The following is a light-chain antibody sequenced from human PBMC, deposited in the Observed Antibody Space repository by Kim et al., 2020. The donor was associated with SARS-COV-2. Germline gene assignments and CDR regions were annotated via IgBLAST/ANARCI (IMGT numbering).Light chain of an antibody. CDR3: QQYTSYPWT. J-gene: IGKJ1*01. V-gene: IGKV1-5*03. CDR2: KVS. CDR1: YSVASW. Sequence: ASIGDTVTITGRASYSVASWLAWYRQKSGKAPELLIYKVSTLETGVPSRFSGSGYGTEFTLTISSLQPDDLASYYCQQYTSYPWTFGQGTKVDIK.